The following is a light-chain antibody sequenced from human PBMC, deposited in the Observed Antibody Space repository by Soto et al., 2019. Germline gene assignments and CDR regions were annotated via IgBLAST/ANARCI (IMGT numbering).Light chain of an antibody. CDR3: QHRGRWPRT. J-gene: IGKJ2*01. V-gene: IGKV3-11*01. Sequence: EIVLTQSPATLSLSPGERATLSCRASQSVNDYLAWYQQKPGQAPRLLIYRASNRATGIPLRFSGSGSGTDFTLIISSLEPEDFAVYYCQHRGRWPRTFGQGTKLEIK. CDR2: RAS. CDR1: QSVNDY.